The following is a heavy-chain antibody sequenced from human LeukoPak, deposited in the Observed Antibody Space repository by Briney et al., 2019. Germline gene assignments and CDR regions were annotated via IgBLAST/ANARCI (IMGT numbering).Heavy chain of an antibody. CDR1: GYTFTGYY. D-gene: IGHD3-10*01. V-gene: IGHV1-2*02. J-gene: IGHJ5*02. Sequence: ASVKVSCKASGYTFTGYYMHWVRQAPGQGLEWMRWINPNSGGTNYAQKFQGRVTMTRDTSISTAYMELSRLRSDDTAVYYCARADAMVRGVIITRSFRFDPWGQGTLVTVSS. CDR2: INPNSGGT. CDR3: ARADAMVRGVIITRSFRFDP.